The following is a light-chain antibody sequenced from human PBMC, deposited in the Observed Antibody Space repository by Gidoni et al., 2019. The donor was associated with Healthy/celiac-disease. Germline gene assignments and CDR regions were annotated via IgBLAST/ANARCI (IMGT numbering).Light chain of an antibody. J-gene: IGKJ5*01. CDR1: QRVSSY. V-gene: IGKV3-11*01. Sequence: EIVLTQSPATLSLSPGERATLSCRASQRVSSYLAWDQQKPGQAPRLLIYDASNRATGSPARFSGSGSGTDVTLTISSREPEDFAVDYCQQRSNWPPITCGQXTRLEIK. CDR2: DAS. CDR3: QQRSNWPPIT.